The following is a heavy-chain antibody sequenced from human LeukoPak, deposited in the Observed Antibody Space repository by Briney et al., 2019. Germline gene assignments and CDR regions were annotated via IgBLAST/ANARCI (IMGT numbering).Heavy chain of an antibody. D-gene: IGHD5-12*01. Sequence: ASVKVSCKASGYTFTSYGISWVRQAPGQGLEWMGWISAYNGNTNYAQKLQGRVTMTTDTSTSTAYMELRSLRSDDTTVYYCARGRYSGYDYYGFDYWGQGTLVTVSS. J-gene: IGHJ4*02. CDR1: GYTFTSYG. V-gene: IGHV1-18*01. CDR3: ARGRYSGYDYYGFDY. CDR2: ISAYNGNT.